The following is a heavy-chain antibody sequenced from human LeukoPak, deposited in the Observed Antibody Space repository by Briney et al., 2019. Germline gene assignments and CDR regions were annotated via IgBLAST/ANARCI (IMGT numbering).Heavy chain of an antibody. D-gene: IGHD3-10*01. J-gene: IGHJ5*02. CDR1: GYSFTSYW. CDR3: ARRKGRGESLSLVSNWFDP. CDR2: IHPGDSDT. V-gene: IGHV5-51*01. Sequence: GESLKISCKGSGYSFTSYWIAWVRQMPGKGLEWMGIIHPGDSDTKYSPSFQGRVTISADKSINTAYLQWSSLKASDTAIYYCARRKGRGESLSLVSNWFDPWGQGTLVTVSS.